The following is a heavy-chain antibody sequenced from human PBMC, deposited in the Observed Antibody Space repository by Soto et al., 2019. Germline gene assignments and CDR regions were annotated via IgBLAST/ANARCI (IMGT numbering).Heavy chain of an antibody. D-gene: IGHD2-2*02. Sequence: SVKVSCKASGGTFSSYAISWVRQAPGQGLEWMGGIIPIFGTANYAQKLQGRVTITADKSTSTAYMELSSLRSEDTAVYYCARAWDIVVVPAAILSGAFDIWGQGTMVTVSS. V-gene: IGHV1-69*06. CDR1: GGTFSSYA. CDR2: IIPIFGTA. CDR3: ARAWDIVVVPAAILSGAFDI. J-gene: IGHJ3*02.